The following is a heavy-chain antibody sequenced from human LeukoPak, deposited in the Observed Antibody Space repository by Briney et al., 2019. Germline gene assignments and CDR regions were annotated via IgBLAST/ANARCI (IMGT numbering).Heavy chain of an antibody. J-gene: IGHJ4*02. CDR2: INHSGST. CDR1: GGSFSGYY. Sequence: SETLSLTCAVYGGSFSGYYWSWIRQPPGKGLEWIGEINHSGSTNYNPSLKSRVTISVDTSKNQFSLKLSSVTAADTAVYYCARGGIVGAPLDYWGQGTLVTVSS. CDR3: ARGGIVGAPLDY. D-gene: IGHD1-26*01. V-gene: IGHV4-34*01.